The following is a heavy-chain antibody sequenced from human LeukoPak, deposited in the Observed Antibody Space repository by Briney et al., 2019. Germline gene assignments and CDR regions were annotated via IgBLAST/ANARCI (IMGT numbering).Heavy chain of an antibody. D-gene: IGHD3-10*01. V-gene: IGHV4-4*07. CDR3: AREGNYYGSGSYDY. Sequence: SETLSLTCSVSGDSISSYYWNWIRQPAGKGLEWLGRISGSGTTNYNPSLKSRVTMSVDTSKNQFSLRLTSVTAADTAVYYCAREGNYYGSGSYDYWGQGTLVTVSS. J-gene: IGHJ4*02. CDR2: ISGSGTT. CDR1: GDSISSYY.